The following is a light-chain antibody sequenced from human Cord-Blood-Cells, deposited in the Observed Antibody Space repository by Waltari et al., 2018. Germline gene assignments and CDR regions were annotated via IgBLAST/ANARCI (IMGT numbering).Light chain of an antibody. Sequence: DIQMTQSPSTLSASVGARVTITCRASQSISSWLAWYQQKPGKAHKLLIYDASSLESGVPSRFSGSGSGTEFTLTISSLQPDDFATYYCQQYNSYRTFGQGTKVEIK. CDR1: QSISSW. V-gene: IGKV1-5*01. CDR3: QQYNSYRT. CDR2: DAS. J-gene: IGKJ1*01.